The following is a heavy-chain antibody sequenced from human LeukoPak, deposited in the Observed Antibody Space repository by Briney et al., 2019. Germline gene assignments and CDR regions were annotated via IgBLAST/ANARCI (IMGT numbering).Heavy chain of an antibody. V-gene: IGHV3-53*01. J-gene: IGHJ3*02. D-gene: IGHD2-21*02. CDR3: ARETTAAGLGAFDI. CDR2: IYSVGTT. Sequence: GGSLRLSCAASGFTVSTKFMSWVRQAPGKGLEWVSVIYSVGTTYYADSVKGRFTISRDNSKNTLYLQMNSLGADDTAVYYWARETTAAGLGAFDIWGQGTMVTVSS. CDR1: GFTVSTKF.